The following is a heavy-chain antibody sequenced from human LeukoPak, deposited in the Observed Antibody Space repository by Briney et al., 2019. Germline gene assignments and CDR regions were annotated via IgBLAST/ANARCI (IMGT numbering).Heavy chain of an antibody. CDR2: IRGDGFDT. V-gene: IGHV3-74*01. D-gene: IGHD3-10*01. J-gene: IGHJ4*02. Sequence: GSLRLSCAASGFTFSIYWMHWVRQAPGKGLVWVSRIRGDGFDTGYADSVKGRFTIPRDNAKNILYLQMSSLTDEDTAVYYCARDLILGSGSLDYWGQGTLVTVSS. CDR1: GFTFSIYW. CDR3: ARDLILGSGSLDY.